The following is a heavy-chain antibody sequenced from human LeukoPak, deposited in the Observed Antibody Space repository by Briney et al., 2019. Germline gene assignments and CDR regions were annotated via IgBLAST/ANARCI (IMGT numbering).Heavy chain of an antibody. CDR1: GGFISGYF. CDR2: IYSSGST. CDR3: AREVSSDYGDPGDAFGI. J-gene: IGHJ3*02. D-gene: IGHD4-17*01. V-gene: IGHV4-4*07. Sequence: SETLSLTCTVSGGFISGYFWAWIRRPAGKGLEWIGRIYSSGSTNYNLSLKSRVTMSVDTSKNQFSLKLSSVTAADTAVYYCAREVSSDYGDPGDAFGIWGQGTMVTVSS.